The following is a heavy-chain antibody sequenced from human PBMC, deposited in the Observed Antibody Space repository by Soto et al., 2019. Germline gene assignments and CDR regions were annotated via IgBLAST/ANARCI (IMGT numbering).Heavy chain of an antibody. V-gene: IGHV5-10-1*01. Sequence: PGESLKISCKGSGYSFTSDWISWVRQMPGKGLEWMGRIDPSDSYTNYSPSFQGHVTISADKSISTAYLQWSSLKASDTAMYYCARPTNYDFWSGYPDAFDSWGQGTMVTVSS. D-gene: IGHD3-3*01. CDR3: ARPTNYDFWSGYPDAFDS. J-gene: IGHJ3*02. CDR1: GYSFTSDW. CDR2: IDPSDSYT.